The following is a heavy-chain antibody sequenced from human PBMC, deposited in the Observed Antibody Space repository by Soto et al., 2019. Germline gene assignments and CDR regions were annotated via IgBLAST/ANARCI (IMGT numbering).Heavy chain of an antibody. J-gene: IGHJ4*02. CDR2: IKQDGSEK. Sequence: PGGSLRLSCAASGFTFSSYWMSWVRQAPGKGLEWVANIKQDGSEKYYVDSVKGRFTISRDNSKNTLYLQMNSLRVEDTAVYFCARGGYDGSRGYFDYWGQGTLVTVSS. CDR3: ARGGYDGSRGYFDY. V-gene: IGHV3-7*03. D-gene: IGHD3-16*01. CDR1: GFTFSSYW.